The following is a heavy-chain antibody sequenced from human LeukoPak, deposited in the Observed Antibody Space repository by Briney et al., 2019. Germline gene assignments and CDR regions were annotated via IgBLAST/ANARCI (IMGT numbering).Heavy chain of an antibody. V-gene: IGHV4-59*01. Sequence: SETLSLTCTVSGRSISSYYWSWIRQPQGKGLEWIGYIYYSGSTNYNPSLKSRVTISVDTSKNQFSLNLSSVTAADTAVYYCARGYGSGSYPFDYWGQGTLVTVSS. CDR2: IYYSGST. CDR3: ARGYGSGSYPFDY. D-gene: IGHD3-10*01. J-gene: IGHJ4*02. CDR1: GRSISSYY.